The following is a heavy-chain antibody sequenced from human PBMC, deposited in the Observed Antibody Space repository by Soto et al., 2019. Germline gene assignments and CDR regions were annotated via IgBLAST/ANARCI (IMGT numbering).Heavy chain of an antibody. D-gene: IGHD5-12*01. CDR2: IYYSGST. Sequence: QVQLQESGPGLVKPSQTLSLTCTVSGGSISSGGYYWSWIRQHPGKGLEWIGYIYYSGSTYYNPSLKSRVTISVDTSKNQFSLKLSSVTAADTAVYYCARLGLEMATIPRGYFDYWGQGTLVTVSS. CDR1: GGSISSGGYY. V-gene: IGHV4-31*03. J-gene: IGHJ4*02. CDR3: ARLGLEMATIPRGYFDY.